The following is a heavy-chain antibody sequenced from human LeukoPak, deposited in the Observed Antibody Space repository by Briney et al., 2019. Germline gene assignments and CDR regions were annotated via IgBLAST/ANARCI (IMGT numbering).Heavy chain of an antibody. J-gene: IGHJ4*02. CDR3: ARDTHIRYYDSSGYSAGPTGY. V-gene: IGHV1-18*01. Sequence: ASVKVSCKASGYTFTSYGISWVRQAPGLGLEWMGWISAYNGNTNYAQKLQGRVTMTTDTSTSTAYMELRSLRSDDTAVYYCARDTHIRYYDSSGYSAGPTGYWGQGTLVTVSS. CDR1: GYTFTSYG. CDR2: ISAYNGNT. D-gene: IGHD3-22*01.